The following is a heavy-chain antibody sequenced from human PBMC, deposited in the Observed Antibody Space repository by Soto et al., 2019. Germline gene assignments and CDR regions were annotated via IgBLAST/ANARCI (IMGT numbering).Heavy chain of an antibody. CDR1: GGSISSSSYY. CDR3: ARLVAGTTPHFDY. V-gene: IGHV4-39*01. Sequence: SETLSLTCTVSGGSISSSSYYWGWIRQPPGKGLEWIGSIYYSGSTYYNPSLKSRVTISVDTSKNQFSLKLSALTAADTAVYYCARLVAGTTPHFDYWGQGTLVTVSS. CDR2: IYYSGST. D-gene: IGHD6-19*01. J-gene: IGHJ4*02.